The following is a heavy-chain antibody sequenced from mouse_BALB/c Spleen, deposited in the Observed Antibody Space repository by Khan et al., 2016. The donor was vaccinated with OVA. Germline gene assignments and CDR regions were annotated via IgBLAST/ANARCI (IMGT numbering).Heavy chain of an antibody. CDR2: IWSDGST. CDR3: ARQPYYHYYIMDY. CDR1: GFSLTNYG. Sequence: QVQLKESGPGLVAPSQSLSITCTISGFSLTNYGVHWVRQPPGKGLEWLVVIWSDGSTTYNSDLKSRLSISKDNSKSQVFLKMNSLQIDDTAMYYWARQPYYHYYIMDYWGQGISVTVSS. J-gene: IGHJ4*01. D-gene: IGHD2-10*01. V-gene: IGHV2-6-1*01.